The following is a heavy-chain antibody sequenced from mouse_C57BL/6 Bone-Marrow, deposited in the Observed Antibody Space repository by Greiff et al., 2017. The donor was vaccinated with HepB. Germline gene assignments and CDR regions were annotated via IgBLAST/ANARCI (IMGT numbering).Heavy chain of an antibody. CDR2: INPYNGGT. CDR3: AREYYGSSYWYFDV. V-gene: IGHV1-19*01. Sequence: EVHLVESGPVLVKPGASVKMSCKASGYTFTDYYMNWVKQSHGKSLEWIGVINPYNGGTSYNQKFKGKATLTVDKSSSTAYMELNSLTSEDSAVYYCAREYYGSSYWYFDVWGTGTTVTVSS. J-gene: IGHJ1*03. CDR1: GYTFTDYY. D-gene: IGHD1-1*01.